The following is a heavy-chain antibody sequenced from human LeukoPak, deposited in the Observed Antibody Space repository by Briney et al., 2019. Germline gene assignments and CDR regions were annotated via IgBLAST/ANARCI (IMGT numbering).Heavy chain of an antibody. Sequence: SETLSPTCTVSGDSISSGGYYWSWIRQPPGKGPEWIGYIYHSGSAYYNPSLKSRVTISIDRSKNQFSLKLSSVTAADTAVYYCARDFSGDGYNLSGYWGQGTLVTVSS. J-gene: IGHJ4*02. CDR3: ARDFSGDGYNLSGY. CDR1: GDSISSGGYY. V-gene: IGHV4-30-2*01. CDR2: IYHSGSA. D-gene: IGHD5-24*01.